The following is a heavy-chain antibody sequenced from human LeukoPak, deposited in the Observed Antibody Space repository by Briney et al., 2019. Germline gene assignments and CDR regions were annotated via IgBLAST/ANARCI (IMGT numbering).Heavy chain of an antibody. Sequence: GGSLRLSCAASGFTFSSYSMNWVRQAPGKGLEWVSSISSSSSYIYYADSVKDRFTISKDNSKNTLYLQMNSLRAEDTAVYYCAKDRGLFDGMDVWGQGTTVTVSS. V-gene: IGHV3-21*04. CDR1: GFTFSSYS. J-gene: IGHJ6*02. CDR2: ISSSSSYI. D-gene: IGHD3-10*01. CDR3: AKDRGLFDGMDV.